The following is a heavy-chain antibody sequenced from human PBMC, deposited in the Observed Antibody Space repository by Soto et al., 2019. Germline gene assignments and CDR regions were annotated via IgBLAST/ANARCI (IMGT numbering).Heavy chain of an antibody. CDR3: ALQTSGWLDH. CDR1: GFSVSSNY. V-gene: IGHV3-66*04. D-gene: IGHD6-19*01. J-gene: IGHJ1*01. Sequence: EVELVESGGGLVQPGGSLRLSCSASGFSVSSNYMSWVRQAPGKGLECIAVMYRDGNTFYADSVKGRFAISRDNSKNTLSLLMKSLRAEDTAVYYCALQTSGWLDHWGLGTGVAVSS. CDR2: MYRDGNT.